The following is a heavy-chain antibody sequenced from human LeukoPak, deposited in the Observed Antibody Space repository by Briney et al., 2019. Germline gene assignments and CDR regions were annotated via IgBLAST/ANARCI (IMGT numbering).Heavy chain of an antibody. CDR1: GYTFTSYD. CDR3: ARDRQDYVNFDY. D-gene: IGHD4-17*01. V-gene: IGHV1-46*03. J-gene: IGHJ4*02. CDR2: INPSGGST. Sequence: GASVKVSCKASGYTFTSYDINWVRQAPGQGLEWMGIINPSGGSTSYAQKFQGRVTMTRDTSTSTVYMELSSLRSEDTAVYYCARDRQDYVNFDYWGQGTLVTVSS.